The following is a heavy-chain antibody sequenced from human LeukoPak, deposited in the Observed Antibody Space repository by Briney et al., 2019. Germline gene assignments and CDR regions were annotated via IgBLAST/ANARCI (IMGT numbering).Heavy chain of an antibody. J-gene: IGHJ2*01. CDR2: IIPILGIA. D-gene: IGHD3-22*01. V-gene: IGHV1-69*04. CDR1: GGTFSSYA. CDR3: ARDPYYYDSSGLFYWYFDL. Sequence: SVKVSCKASGGTFSSYAISWVRQAPGQGLEWMGRIIPILGIANYAQKFQGRVTITADKSTSTAYMELSSLRSEDTAAYYCARDPYYYDSSGLFYWYFDLWGRGTLVTVSS.